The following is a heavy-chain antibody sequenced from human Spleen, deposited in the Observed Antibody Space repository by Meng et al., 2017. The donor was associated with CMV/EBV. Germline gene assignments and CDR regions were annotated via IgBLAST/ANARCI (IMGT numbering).Heavy chain of an antibody. CDR1: GFTFSSYA. D-gene: IGHD2-15*01. J-gene: IGHJ5*02. CDR2: ISSGGGT. CDR3: AKDLFHSADAPHWFDP. Sequence: GESLKISCAASGFTFSSYAMTWVRQAPGKGLEWLSFISSGGGTYYADSVKGRFIISRDNSKNTLYLQMNSLRAEDTAIYFCAKDLFHSADAPHWFDPWGQGTLVTVSS. V-gene: IGHV3-23*01.